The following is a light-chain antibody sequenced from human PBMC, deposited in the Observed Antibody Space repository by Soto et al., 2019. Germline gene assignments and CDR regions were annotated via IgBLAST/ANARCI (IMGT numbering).Light chain of an antibody. Sequence: QSALTQPASVSGSPGQSITISCTGTSSDVGGYNYVSWYQQHPGKAPKLMIYEVSNRPSGVSNRFSGSKSGNTASLTISGLKAEEEADYYFSSYTSSSTLLYVFGTGTKLTVL. CDR2: EVS. V-gene: IGLV2-14*01. J-gene: IGLJ1*01. CDR3: SSYTSSSTLLYV. CDR1: SSDVGGYNY.